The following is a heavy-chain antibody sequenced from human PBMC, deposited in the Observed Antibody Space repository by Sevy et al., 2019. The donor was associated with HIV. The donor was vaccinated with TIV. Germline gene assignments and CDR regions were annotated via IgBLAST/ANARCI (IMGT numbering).Heavy chain of an antibody. CDR3: ARGVVIRSYYYYGMDV. V-gene: IGHV4-59*01. Sequence: SETLSLTCTVSGGSISSYYWSWIRQPPGKGLEWIGYIYYSGSTNYNPSLKSLVTISVDTFKNQFSLKLSSVTAAVTAVYYCARGVVIRSYYYYGMDVWGQGTTVTVSS. J-gene: IGHJ6*02. CDR1: GGSISSYY. D-gene: IGHD3-3*01. CDR2: IYYSGST.